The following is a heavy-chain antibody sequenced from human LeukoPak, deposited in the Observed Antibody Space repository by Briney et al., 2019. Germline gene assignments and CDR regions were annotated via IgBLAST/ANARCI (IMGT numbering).Heavy chain of an antibody. CDR2: INHNGNVN. D-gene: IGHD3-16*01. CDR3: ARGGGLDV. CDR1: GFTFSSYW. J-gene: IGHJ6*02. V-gene: IGHV3-7*03. Sequence: GGSLRLSCAASGFTFSSYWMNWARQAPGKGLEWVASINHNGNVNYYVDSVKGRFTISRGNAKNLLYLQMSNLRAEDTAVYFCARGGGLDVWGQGATVTVSS.